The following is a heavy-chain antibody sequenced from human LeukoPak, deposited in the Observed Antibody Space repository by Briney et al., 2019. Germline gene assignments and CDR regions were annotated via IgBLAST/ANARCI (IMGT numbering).Heavy chain of an antibody. CDR1: GVTSRAYW. J-gene: IGHJ1*01. Sequence: PRGSLRLSSAPSGVTSRAYWMSWVRDPPRKGRGWVSKIKQDVGVKNYVDPVKGRFTISRDNAKNSLYLQMNSLRAEDTVLYHCARVGDHSSSWYRWCDIWGQGTLFSVSS. D-gene: IGHD6-13*01. CDR2: IKQDVGVK. V-gene: IGHV3-7*01. CDR3: ARVGDHSSSWYRWCDI.